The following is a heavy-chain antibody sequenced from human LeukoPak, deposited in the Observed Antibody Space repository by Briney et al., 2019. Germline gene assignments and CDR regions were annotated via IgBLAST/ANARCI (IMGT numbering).Heavy chain of an antibody. CDR3: ARDRKRGYGSGWGAFDI. CDR1: GYTFTGYY. J-gene: IGHJ3*02. V-gene: IGHV1-2*02. CDR2: INPNSGGT. Sequence: WASVKVSCKASGYTFTGYYMHWVRQAPGQGLEWMGWINPNSGGTNYAQKFQGRVTMTRDTSISTAYMELSRLRSDDTAVYYCARDRKRGYGSGWGAFDIWGQGTMVTVSS. D-gene: IGHD3-10*01.